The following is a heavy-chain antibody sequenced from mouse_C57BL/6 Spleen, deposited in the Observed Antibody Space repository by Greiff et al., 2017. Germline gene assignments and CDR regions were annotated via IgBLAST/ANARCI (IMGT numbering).Heavy chain of an antibody. D-gene: IGHD1-1*01. CDR1: GFTFSSSA. CDR3: TRDYYGSIYYAMDY. V-gene: IGHV5-9-1*02. CDR2: ISSGGDYI. J-gene: IGHJ4*01. Sequence: EVQLVESGEGLVKPGGSLKLSCAASGFTFSSSAMSWVRQTPEKRLEWVAYISSGGDYIYYADTVKGRFTISRDNARNTLYLQMSSLKSEDTAMYYCTRDYYGSIYYAMDYWGQGTSVTVSS.